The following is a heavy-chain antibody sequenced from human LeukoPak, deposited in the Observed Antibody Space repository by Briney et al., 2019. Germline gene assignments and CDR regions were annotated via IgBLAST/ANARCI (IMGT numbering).Heavy chain of an antibody. CDR1: GFTFSSYS. J-gene: IGHJ4*02. CDR3: ARAHYGDDDANFDY. CDR2: ISSSSSYI. V-gene: IGHV3-21*01. D-gene: IGHD4-17*01. Sequence: GGSLRLSCAASGFTFSSYSMNWVRQAPGKGLEWVSSISSSSSYIYYADSVKGRFTISRDNAKNSLYLQMNSLRAEDTAVYYCARAHYGDDDANFDYWGQGTLVTVSS.